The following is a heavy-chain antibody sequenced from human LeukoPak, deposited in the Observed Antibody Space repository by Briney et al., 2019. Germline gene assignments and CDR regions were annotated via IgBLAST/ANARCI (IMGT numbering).Heavy chain of an antibody. CDR3: ARVGSDCSEGNCY. J-gene: IGHJ4*02. Sequence: ASVKVSCKASGYTFTSYGISWVRQAPGQGLEWMGWISAYNGNTNYAQNLQGRVTMTTDTSTNTAYMELRSLTSDDTAVYYCARVGSDCSEGNCYWGQGTLVTVSS. D-gene: IGHD2-15*01. CDR1: GYTFTSYG. V-gene: IGHV1-18*01. CDR2: ISAYNGNT.